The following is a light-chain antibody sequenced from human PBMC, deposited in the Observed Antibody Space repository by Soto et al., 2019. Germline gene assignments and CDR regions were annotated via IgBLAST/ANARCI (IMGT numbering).Light chain of an antibody. CDR2: NNN. CDR3: AAWDDSLRGYV. CDR1: XSNIGRNT. J-gene: IGLJ1*01. V-gene: IGLV1-44*01. Sequence: QSVLTQPPSASGTPGQRVTISCSGSXSNIGRNTANWYQQLPGTAAKLLIYNNNQRPSGVPDRFSGSKSGTSASLAISGLQSDHEADYYCAAWDDSLRGYVFGAGTKVTVL.